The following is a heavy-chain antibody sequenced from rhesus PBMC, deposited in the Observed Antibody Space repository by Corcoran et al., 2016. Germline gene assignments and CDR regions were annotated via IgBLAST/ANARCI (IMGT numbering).Heavy chain of an antibody. CDR3: ARDLGYYYSGSWVDY. CDR1: GGSISSNY. D-gene: IGHD3-16*01. CDR2: ISGRCGST. V-gene: IGHV4-173*01. J-gene: IGHJ4*01. Sequence: QLQLQESGPGLVKPWETLSLTGAVSGGSISSNYWSWIRQPPWKGLEWIGRISGRCGSTPSNPSLKCRVTISTDTSTNQFSLKLSSVTAADTAVYYCARDLGYYYSGSWVDYWGQRVLVTVSS.